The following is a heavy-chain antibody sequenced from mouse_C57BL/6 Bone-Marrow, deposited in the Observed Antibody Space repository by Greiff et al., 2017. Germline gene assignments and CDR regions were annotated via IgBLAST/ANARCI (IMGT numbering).Heavy chain of an antibody. D-gene: IGHD1-1*02. J-gene: IGHJ3*01. V-gene: IGHV1-39*01. CDR3: ASEGLWSFAC. CDR1: GYSFTDYN. Sequence: VQLQQSGPELVKPGASVKISCKASGYSFTDYNMNWVKQSKGKRLEWIGVINPNYGTTSYNQKFKGKATLTVDQSSSTAYMQLNSLTSEDSAVYYYASEGLWSFACWGQGTLVTVSA. CDR2: INPNYGTT.